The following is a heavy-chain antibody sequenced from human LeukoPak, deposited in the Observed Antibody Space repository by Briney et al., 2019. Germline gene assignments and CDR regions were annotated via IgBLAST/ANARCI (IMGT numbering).Heavy chain of an antibody. CDR2: ISSSGSTI. V-gene: IGHV3-11*04. CDR1: GFTFSDY. Sequence: PGGSLRLSCAASGFTFSDYMSWIRQAPGKGLEWVSYISSSGSTIYYADSVKGRFTISRDNSKNTLYLQMNSLRAEDTAVYYCAKVEYSSSSSDYWGQGTLVTVSS. J-gene: IGHJ4*02. D-gene: IGHD6-6*01. CDR3: AKVEYSSSSSDY.